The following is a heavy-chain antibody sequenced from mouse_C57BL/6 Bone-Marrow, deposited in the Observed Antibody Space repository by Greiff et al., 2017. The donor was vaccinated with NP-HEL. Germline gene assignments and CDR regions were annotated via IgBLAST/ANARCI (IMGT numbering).Heavy chain of an antibody. Sequence: EVQRVESGGGLVQPKGSLKLSCAASGFSFNTYAMNWVRQAPGKGLEWVARIRSKSNIYATYYADSLKDRFTISRDDSESMLYLQMNNLKTEDTAMYYCVRQGYDGYYLDYWGQGTTLTVSS. J-gene: IGHJ2*01. CDR1: GFSFNTYA. D-gene: IGHD2-3*01. V-gene: IGHV10-1*01. CDR3: VRQGYDGYYLDY. CDR2: IRSKSNIYAT.